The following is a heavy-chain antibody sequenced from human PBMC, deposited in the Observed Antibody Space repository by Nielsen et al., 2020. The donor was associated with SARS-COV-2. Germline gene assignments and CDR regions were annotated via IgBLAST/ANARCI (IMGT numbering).Heavy chain of an antibody. V-gene: IGHV3-15*01. CDR3: ARGGLTIFGVVIIFDYYGMDV. D-gene: IGHD3-3*01. CDR2: IKSKTDGGTT. J-gene: IGHJ6*02. Sequence: WIRQPPGKGLEWVGRIKSKTDGGTTDYAAPVKGRFTISRDDSKNTLYLQMNSLRAEDTAVYYCARGGLTIFGVVIIFDYYGMDVWGQGTTVTVSS.